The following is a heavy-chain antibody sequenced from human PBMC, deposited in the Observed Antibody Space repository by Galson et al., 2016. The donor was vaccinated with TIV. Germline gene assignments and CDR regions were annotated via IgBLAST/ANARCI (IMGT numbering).Heavy chain of an antibody. CDR1: GFTFNEYG. Sequence: SLRLSCAASGFTFNEYGMNWVRQAPGKGLEWVSGVLWNGRSPGCADSVKGRFTISRDNAKKSLFLQLNSLRAEDTAVYYCVRKNFGDAFDVWGRGTMVTVSS. D-gene: IGHD3-16*01. J-gene: IGHJ3*01. CDR2: VLWNGRSP. V-gene: IGHV3-20*04. CDR3: VRKNFGDAFDV.